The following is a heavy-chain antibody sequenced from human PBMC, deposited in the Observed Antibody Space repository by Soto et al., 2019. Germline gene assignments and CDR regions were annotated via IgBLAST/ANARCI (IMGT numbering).Heavy chain of an antibody. CDR1: GLTFSRYW. V-gene: IGHV3-7*01. J-gene: IGHJ5*02. Sequence: GGSLRLSCAASGLTFSRYWMTWVRQAPGKALEWVANIKQDGSEEYYVDSVKGRFTISRDNAKNSLFLQMNSLTAEDTAVYYCARVVAAVGLYNYFTPWGQGTLVTVSS. CDR3: ARVVAAVGLYNYFTP. CDR2: IKQDGSEE. D-gene: IGHD6-13*01.